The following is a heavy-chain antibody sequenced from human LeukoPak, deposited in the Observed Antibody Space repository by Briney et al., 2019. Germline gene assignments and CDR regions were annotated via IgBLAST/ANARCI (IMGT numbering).Heavy chain of an antibody. CDR2: IYYSGST. Sequence: SETLSLTCTVSGGSISSYYWSWIRQPPGKGLEWIGYIYYSGSTNYNPSLKSRVTISVDTSKNQFSLKLSSVTAADTAVYYCARVGIAARPFFGYWGQGTLVTVSS. CDR3: ARVGIAARPFFGY. CDR1: GGSISSYY. D-gene: IGHD6-6*01. J-gene: IGHJ4*02. V-gene: IGHV4-59*01.